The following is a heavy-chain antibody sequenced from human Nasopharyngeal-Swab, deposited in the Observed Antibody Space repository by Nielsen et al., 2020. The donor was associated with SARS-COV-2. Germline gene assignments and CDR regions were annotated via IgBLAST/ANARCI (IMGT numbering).Heavy chain of an antibody. D-gene: IGHD3-22*01. V-gene: IGHV3-48*01. CDR2: ISSSSSTI. CDR3: ARHLYYDSSGYSF. J-gene: IGHJ4*02. Sequence: GESLKISCAASGFTFSSYSMNWVRQAPGKGLEWVSYISSSSSTIYYADSVKGRFTISRDNAKNSLYLQMNSLRAEDTALYYCARHLYYDSSGYSFWGQGTLVTVSS. CDR1: GFTFSSYS.